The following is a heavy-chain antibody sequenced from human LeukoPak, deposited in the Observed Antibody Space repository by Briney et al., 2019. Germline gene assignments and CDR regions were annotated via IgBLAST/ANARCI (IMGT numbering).Heavy chain of an antibody. CDR1: GGSISSYY. Sequence: SETLSLTCTVSGGSISSYYWSWIRQPPGKGLEWIGYIYYSGSTNYNPSLKSRVTISVDTSKNQFSLKLSSVTAADTAVYYCARDGGLWFGELFDPYYYYMDVWGKGTTVTVSS. CDR3: ARDGGLWFGELFDPYYYYMDV. D-gene: IGHD3-10*01. CDR2: IYYSGST. J-gene: IGHJ6*03. V-gene: IGHV4-59*01.